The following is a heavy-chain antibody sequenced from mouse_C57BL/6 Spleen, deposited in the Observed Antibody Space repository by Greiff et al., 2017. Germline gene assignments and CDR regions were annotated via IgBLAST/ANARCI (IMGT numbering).Heavy chain of an antibody. D-gene: IGHD3-1*01. CDR2: ISPNYGTT. J-gene: IGHJ2*01. Sequence: VQLQQSGPELVKPGASVKISCKASGYSFTDYDMTWVKQTNGKSLEWIGVISPNYGTTSYNQKVKGKATLTVDQSSSTAYMQLNSLTSEDSAVYYCASCDDHGGGLFDYWGQGTTLTVSS. V-gene: IGHV1-39*01. CDR3: ASCDDHGGGLFDY. CDR1: GYSFTDYD.